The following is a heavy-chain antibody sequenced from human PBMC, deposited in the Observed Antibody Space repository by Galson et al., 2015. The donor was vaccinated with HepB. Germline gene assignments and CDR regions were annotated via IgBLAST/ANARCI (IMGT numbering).Heavy chain of an antibody. CDR1: GFTFSSYS. CDR3: ARDLMSEYYYDSSAY. J-gene: IGHJ4*02. V-gene: IGHV3-21*01. CDR2: ISSSSSYI. D-gene: IGHD3-22*01. Sequence: SLRLSCAASGFTFSSYSMNWVRQAPGKGLEWVSSISSSSSYIYYADSVKGRFTISRDNAKNSLYLQMNSLRAEDTAVYYCARDLMSEYYYDSSAYWGQGTLVTVSS.